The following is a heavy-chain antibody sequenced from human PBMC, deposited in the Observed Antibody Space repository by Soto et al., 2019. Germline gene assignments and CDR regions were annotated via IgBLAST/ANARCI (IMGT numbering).Heavy chain of an antibody. CDR3: ARHRPQEDGSKKGFDH. V-gene: IGHV4-39*01. J-gene: IGHJ4*01. CDR2: IYYSGKT. CDR1: GDSISSSTYS. D-gene: IGHD2-15*01. Sequence: PSETLSLTCTVSGDSISSSTYSWGWIRQPPGKGLEYIGTIYYSGKTYYNWPLESRVTMSLDTSKNQFSLRLTSVTAADTALYYCARHRPQEDGSKKGFDHWVHGTLVTVSS.